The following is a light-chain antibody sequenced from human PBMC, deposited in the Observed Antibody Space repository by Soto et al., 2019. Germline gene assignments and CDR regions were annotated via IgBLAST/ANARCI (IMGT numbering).Light chain of an antibody. CDR2: DNN. CDR3: GTWDSSLSAA. V-gene: IGLV1-51*01. CDR1: SSNIGNNY. J-gene: IGLJ2*01. Sequence: QSVLTQPPSVSAAPGQKVTISCSGSSSNIGNNYVSWYQQLPGTAPKLLIYDNNKRPSGIPDRFSGSKSGTSATLGITGLPTGDEADYYCGTWDSSLSAAFGGGTQLTVL.